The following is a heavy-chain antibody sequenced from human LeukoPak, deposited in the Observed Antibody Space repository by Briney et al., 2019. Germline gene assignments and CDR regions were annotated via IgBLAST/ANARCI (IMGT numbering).Heavy chain of an antibody. CDR3: ARHSTSGGYNLAADY. CDR2: IYYSGST. V-gene: IGHV4-59*08. D-gene: IGHD5-24*01. CDR1: GGSINNYY. Sequence: SETLSLTCTVSGGSINNYYWSWIRQPPGKGLEYIGYIYYSGSTNYNPSLKSRVTISVDTSKNQFSLMLSSVTAADTALYYCARHSTSGGYNLAADYWGQGTLVTVSS. J-gene: IGHJ4*02.